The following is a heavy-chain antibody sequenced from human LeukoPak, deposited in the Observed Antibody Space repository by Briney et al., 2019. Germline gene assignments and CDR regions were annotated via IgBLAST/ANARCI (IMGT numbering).Heavy chain of an antibody. J-gene: IGHJ5*02. CDR2: LYNNGST. Sequence: NASETLSLTCTVYGGSFSGCYWSWVRQPAGKGLEWIGRLYNNGSTNYSPSLKSRVIMSFDPSKNQFSLKLNSVTAADTAFYYCVRDRGLGRGFDPWGQGTMVTVSS. D-gene: IGHD3-16*01. CDR1: GGSFSGCY. CDR3: VRDRGLGRGFDP. V-gene: IGHV4-4*07.